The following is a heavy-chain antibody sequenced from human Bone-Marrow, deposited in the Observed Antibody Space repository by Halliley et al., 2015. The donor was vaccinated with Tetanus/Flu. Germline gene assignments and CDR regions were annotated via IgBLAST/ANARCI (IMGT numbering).Heavy chain of an antibody. V-gene: IGHV5-10-1*01. Sequence: MQLVQSGAEVIKPGESLRISCKGSGYSLTSYWISWVRQLPGKGLEWMGRIDPSDSQTNYSPSFEGHVTISVDKSINTAYLQWSSLKASDTAIYYCARQAHDYGCRLVDFWGHGSLVTVSS. J-gene: IGHJ4*01. CDR3: ARQAHDYGCRLVDF. D-gene: IGHD4-17*01. CDR2: IDPSDSQT. CDR1: GYSLTSYW.